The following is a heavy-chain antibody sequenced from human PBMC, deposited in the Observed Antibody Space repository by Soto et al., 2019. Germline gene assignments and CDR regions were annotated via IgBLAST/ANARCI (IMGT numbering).Heavy chain of an antibody. CDR3: ARDRITMVRGVFDY. CDR1: VFSFSDYV. CDR2: ISYDGSNK. D-gene: IGHD3-10*01. Sequence: RGSLLLSCAPSVFSFSDYVMHWVRQAPGKGLEWVAVISYDGSNKYYADSVKGRFTISRDNSKNTLYLQMNSLRAEDTAVYYCARDRITMVRGVFDYWGQGTMVTVSS. J-gene: IGHJ4*02. V-gene: IGHV3-30*19.